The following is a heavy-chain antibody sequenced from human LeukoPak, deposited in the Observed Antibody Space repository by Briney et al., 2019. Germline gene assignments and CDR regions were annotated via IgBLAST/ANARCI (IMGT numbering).Heavy chain of an antibody. D-gene: IGHD5-24*01. CDR2: IYYTGTT. CDR1: GGSITDTNYY. V-gene: IGHV4-39*07. Sequence: PSETLSLTCSVSGGSITDTNYYWAWIRQPPGKGLEWIANIYYTGTTYYNPSLKSRVTMSVDTSKNQFSLKLSSVTAADTAVYYCASVEMATIRMDVWGQGTTVTVSS. J-gene: IGHJ6*02. CDR3: ASVEMATIRMDV.